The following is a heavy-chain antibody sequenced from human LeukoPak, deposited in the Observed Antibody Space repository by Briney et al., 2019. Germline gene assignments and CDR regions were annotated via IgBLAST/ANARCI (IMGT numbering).Heavy chain of an antibody. V-gene: IGHV3-23*01. CDR1: GFTFSSYA. CDR2: ISAGGGST. CDR3: ASLGSRWYEPDY. Sequence: GGSLRLSCAASGFTFSSYAMSWVRQAPGKGLECVSGISAGGGSTYYADSVKGRLTVSRDNSKNTLYLQMNSLRAEDTAVYYCASLGSRWYEPDYWGQGTLVTVSS. D-gene: IGHD6-13*01. J-gene: IGHJ4*02.